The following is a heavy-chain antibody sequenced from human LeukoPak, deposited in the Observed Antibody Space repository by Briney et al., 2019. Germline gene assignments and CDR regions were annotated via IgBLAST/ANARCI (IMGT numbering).Heavy chain of an antibody. CDR1: GFTFSSYA. CDR2: ISGNGGRT. Sequence: GGTLRLSCAASGFTFSSYAMSWVRQAPGKGLEWVSAISGNGGRTYYGDSVKGRFTISRDNSKNTLYLQMNSLRAEDTAVYYCAKDFYIAVAGTTRMDVWGKGTTVTVSS. J-gene: IGHJ6*03. D-gene: IGHD6-19*01. V-gene: IGHV3-23*01. CDR3: AKDFYIAVAGTTRMDV.